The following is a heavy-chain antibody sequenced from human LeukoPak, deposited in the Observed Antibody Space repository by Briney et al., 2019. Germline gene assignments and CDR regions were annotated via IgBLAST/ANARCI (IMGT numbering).Heavy chain of an antibody. J-gene: IGHJ4*02. Sequence: KPGGSLRLSCAASGFTFSSYSMNWVRQAPGKGLEWVSSISSSSSHIYYADSVKGRFTISRDNAKNSLYLQMNSLRAEDTAVYYCARDACSERDFDYWGQGTLVTVSS. V-gene: IGHV3-21*01. D-gene: IGHD3-10*02. CDR1: GFTFSSYS. CDR2: ISSSSSHI. CDR3: ARDACSERDFDY.